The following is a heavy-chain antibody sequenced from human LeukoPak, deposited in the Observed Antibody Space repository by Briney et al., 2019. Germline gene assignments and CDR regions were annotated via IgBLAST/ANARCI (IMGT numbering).Heavy chain of an antibody. CDR3: ARDFVTGTGG. Sequence: GASVKVSCKVSGGTFSSYAISWVRQAPGQGLEWMGRIIPILGIANYAQKFQGRVTITADKSTSTAYMELSSLRSEDTAVYYCARDFVTGTGGWGQGTLVTVSS. J-gene: IGHJ4*02. CDR1: GGTFSSYA. D-gene: IGHD1-14*01. V-gene: IGHV1-69*04. CDR2: IIPILGIA.